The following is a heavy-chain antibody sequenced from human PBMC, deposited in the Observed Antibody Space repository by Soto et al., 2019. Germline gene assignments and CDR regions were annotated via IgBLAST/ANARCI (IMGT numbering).Heavy chain of an antibody. CDR1: GFTFNTYT. V-gene: IGHV3-23*04. D-gene: IGHD2-21*02. CDR3: ARDPNPVVTAMAYFDY. Sequence: EVQLVESGGGLVEPGGSLRLSCAASGFTFNTYTMNWVRQTPGRGLEWVSSISGSGGSTYYADSVKGRFTISRDNSKNTLYLQMNSLRAEDPAVYYCARDPNPVVTAMAYFDYWGQGTLVTVSS. CDR2: ISGSGGST. J-gene: IGHJ4*02.